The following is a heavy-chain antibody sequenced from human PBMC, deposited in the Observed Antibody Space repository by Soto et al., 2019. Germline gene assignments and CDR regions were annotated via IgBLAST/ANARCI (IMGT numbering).Heavy chain of an antibody. CDR1: GGSFSGYY. CDR2: INHSGST. J-gene: IGHJ4*02. Sequence: SETLSLTCAVYGGSFSGYYWSWIRQPPGKGLEWIGEINHSGSTNYNPSLKSRVTISVDTSKNQFSPKLSSVTAADTAVYYCAREKGLPRDIVVVPAAMMNYFDYWGQGTLVTVSS. V-gene: IGHV4-34*01. CDR3: AREKGLPRDIVVVPAAMMNYFDY. D-gene: IGHD2-2*01.